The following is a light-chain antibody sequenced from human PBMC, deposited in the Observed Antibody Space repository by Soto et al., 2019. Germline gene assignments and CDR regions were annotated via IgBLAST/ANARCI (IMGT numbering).Light chain of an antibody. CDR2: GAS. CDR3: QQFSSYPLT. CDR1: QSISDT. J-gene: IGKJ4*01. Sequence: EIVMTRSPATLSVSPGGRATLSCRASQSISDTLAWYQQKPGQAPRLLIYGASNRATGIPDRFSGGGSGTDFTLTISRLEPEDFAVYYCQQFSSYPLTFGGGTKVDIK. V-gene: IGKV3D-15*01.